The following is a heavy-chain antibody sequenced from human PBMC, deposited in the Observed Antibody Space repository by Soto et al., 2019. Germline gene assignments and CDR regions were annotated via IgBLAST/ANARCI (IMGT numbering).Heavy chain of an antibody. D-gene: IGHD1-1*01. CDR1: GGSVSGGSYF. Sequence: QVQLQESGPGLVRPSETLSLTCTVSGGSVSGGSYFWSWVRQPPGKGLEWIGYFYYSGSTKYNPSLKSRVTTLEDTSKNQFSLKLNSVTAADTAVYYCAREGRMGTFDYWGQGALVTVSS. CDR2: FYYSGST. J-gene: IGHJ4*02. V-gene: IGHV4-61*01. CDR3: AREGRMGTFDY.